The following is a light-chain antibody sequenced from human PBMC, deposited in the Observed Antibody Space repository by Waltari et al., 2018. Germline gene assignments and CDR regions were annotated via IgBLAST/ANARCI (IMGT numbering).Light chain of an antibody. CDR3: LQYNSSPLT. CDR1: QSINIW. Sequence: DIQMTQSPSSLSASVGDTVTITCRASQSINIWLAWYQQKSGKAPKVLIYKTSSLQIGVPSRFSGSGSGTDFTLTISSLQPEDFATYYCLQYNSSPLTFGGGTKVEIK. V-gene: IGKV1D-16*01. J-gene: IGKJ4*01. CDR2: KTS.